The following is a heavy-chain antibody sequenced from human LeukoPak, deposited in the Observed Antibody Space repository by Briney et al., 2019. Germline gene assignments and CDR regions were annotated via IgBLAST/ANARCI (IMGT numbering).Heavy chain of an antibody. D-gene: IGHD3-10*01. J-gene: IGHJ5*02. CDR2: ISGSDGST. CDR1: GSTFSSYA. V-gene: IGHV3-23*01. Sequence: GGSLRLPCAASGSTFSSYAMSWVRQAPGTGLEWVSAISGSDGSTYYADSVKGRFTISRDNSKNTLYLQMNSLRAEDTAVYYCAGSGSYWTGNWFDPWGQGTLVTVSS. CDR3: AGSGSYWTGNWFDP.